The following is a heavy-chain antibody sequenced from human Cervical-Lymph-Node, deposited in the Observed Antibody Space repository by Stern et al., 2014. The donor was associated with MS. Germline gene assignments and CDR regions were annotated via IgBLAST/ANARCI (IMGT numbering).Heavy chain of an antibody. V-gene: IGHV2-5*02. CDR3: AREVAAVVPFDY. CDR1: GFSLSSSGVG. J-gene: IGHJ4*02. CDR2: IYWDDDE. Sequence: ESGPTLVKPTQTLTLTCTFSGFSLSSSGVGVGWIRPPPGKALEWLALIYWDDDERYSPSLRSRLTITKDTSKNQVVLTMTDMDPVDTATYYCAREVAAVVPFDYWGQGTLVTVSS. D-gene: IGHD6-13*01.